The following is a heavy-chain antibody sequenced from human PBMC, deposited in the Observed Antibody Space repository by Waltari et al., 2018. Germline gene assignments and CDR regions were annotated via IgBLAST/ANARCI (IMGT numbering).Heavy chain of an antibody. CDR2: LHHSGRT. CDR3: AILIANGWRAFDI. V-gene: IGHV4-38-2*01. J-gene: IGHJ3*02. D-gene: IGHD2-21*01. CDR1: GYSISSGYY. Sequence: QVQLQESGPGLVKPSETLSLTCAVSGYSISSGYYWGWIRQPPGKGLEWIGSLHHSGRTYYHASLKSRVTISVDTSKNHFSLKLSSVTAADTAVYYWAILIANGWRAFDIWGQGTMVTVSS.